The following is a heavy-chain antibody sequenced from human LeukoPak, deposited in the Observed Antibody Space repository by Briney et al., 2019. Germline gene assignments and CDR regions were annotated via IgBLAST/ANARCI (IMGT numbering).Heavy chain of an antibody. CDR3: ARGGQWLVPGDY. Sequence: SETLSLTCAVYGGSFSGYYWSWIRQPPGKGLEWIGEINHSGSTNYNPSLKSRVTISVDTSKNQFSLKLSSVTAADTAVYYCARGGQWLVPGDYWGQGTLVTVSS. V-gene: IGHV4-34*01. CDR1: GGSFSGYY. D-gene: IGHD6-19*01. J-gene: IGHJ4*02. CDR2: INHSGST.